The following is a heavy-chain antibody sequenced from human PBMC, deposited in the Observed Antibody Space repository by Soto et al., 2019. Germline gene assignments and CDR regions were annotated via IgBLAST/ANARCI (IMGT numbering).Heavy chain of an antibody. V-gene: IGHV3-66*01. CDR2: IYSGGST. Sequence: GGSLRVSCAASGFTFSSYGMHWVRQAPGKGLEWVAVIYSGGSTYYADSVKGRFTISRDNSKNTLYLQMNSLRAEDTAVYYCARGLYSGWHYFDYWGQGTLVTVSS. D-gene: IGHD5-12*01. CDR3: ARGLYSGWHYFDY. J-gene: IGHJ4*02. CDR1: GFTFSSYG.